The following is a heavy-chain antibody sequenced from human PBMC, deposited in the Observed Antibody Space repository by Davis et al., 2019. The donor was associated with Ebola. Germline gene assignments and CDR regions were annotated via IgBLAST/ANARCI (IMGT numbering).Heavy chain of an antibody. CDR2: IKEDGSEK. J-gene: IGHJ6*02. D-gene: IGHD2-2*01. Sequence: GESLKIPCAASGFTFNSYWMRWVRQAPGKGLQWVANIKEDGSEKYYVDSVKGRFTISRDNAKNSLYLQMNSLRAEDTAVYYCARVSVPAALVPIDYYAMDVWGQGTTVTVSS. V-gene: IGHV3-7*03. CDR1: GFTFNSYW. CDR3: ARVSVPAALVPIDYYAMDV.